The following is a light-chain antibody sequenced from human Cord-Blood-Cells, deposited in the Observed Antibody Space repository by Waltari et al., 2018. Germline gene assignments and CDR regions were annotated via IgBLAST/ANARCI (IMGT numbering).Light chain of an antibody. CDR3: CSYAGSYTVV. V-gene: IGLV2-11*01. J-gene: IGLJ2*01. CDR1: SSDVGGYNY. Sequence: QSALTQPRSVSGSPGHSVTISCTGTSSDVGGYNYVSWYQQHPGKAPKLMIDDVSMRPSGVPERCSGSKSGNTASLTISGLQAEDEADYDCCSYAGSYTVVVGGGTKLTVL. CDR2: DVS.